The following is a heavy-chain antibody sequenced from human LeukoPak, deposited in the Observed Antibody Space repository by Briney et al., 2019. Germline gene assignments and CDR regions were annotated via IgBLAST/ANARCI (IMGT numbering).Heavy chain of an antibody. D-gene: IGHD5-24*01. Sequence: GGSLRLSCAVAGLTFRSFWMRWVRQAAGKGLDWVANINQDVSEKCFVDDMRGHFTTSRDNSKNSLHLQMHTLRAEDRAVYYCARERDGRFYDYWGQGTLVTVSS. V-gene: IGHV3-7*01. CDR2: INQDVSEK. CDR3: ARERDGRFYDY. CDR1: GLTFRSFW. J-gene: IGHJ4*02.